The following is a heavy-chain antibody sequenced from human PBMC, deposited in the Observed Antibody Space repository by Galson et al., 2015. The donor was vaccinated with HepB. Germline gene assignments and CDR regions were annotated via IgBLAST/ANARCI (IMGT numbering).Heavy chain of an antibody. D-gene: IGHD2-8*01. Sequence: ETLSLTCAVSGVSISGGQYYWGWIRQSPTKGLEWIGSIYFGGRTYFSPSFQSRVAMSVDTAKNRLSLTLRSVTAADTAVYYCARPLVLNGRFTPGVGPFHIWGHGTMVTVSA. J-gene: IGHJ3*02. CDR2: IYFGGRT. CDR1: GVSISGGQYY. V-gene: IGHV4-39*01. CDR3: ARPLVLNGRFTPGVGPFHI.